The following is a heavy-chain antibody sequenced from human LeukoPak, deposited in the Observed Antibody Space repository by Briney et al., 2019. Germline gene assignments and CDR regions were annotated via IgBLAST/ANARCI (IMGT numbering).Heavy chain of an antibody. CDR3: ARAWGGRFDY. D-gene: IGHD3-16*01. Sequence: SETLSLTCTVSGGSISSYYWSWVRQPPGKGLEWIGYIYYSGSTNYNPSLKSRVTISVDTSKNQFSLKLSSVTAADTAVYYCARAWGGRFDYWGQGIPVTVSS. CDR1: GGSISSYY. CDR2: IYYSGST. J-gene: IGHJ4*02. V-gene: IGHV4-59*01.